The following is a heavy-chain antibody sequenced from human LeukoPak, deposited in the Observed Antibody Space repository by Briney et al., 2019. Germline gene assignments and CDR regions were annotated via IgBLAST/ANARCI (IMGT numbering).Heavy chain of an antibody. D-gene: IGHD4-23*01. J-gene: IGHJ1*01. V-gene: IGHV3-23*01. CDR1: GFTFNTYW. Sequence: GGSLRLSCAASGFTFNTYWMSWVRQAPGKGLEWVSAISGSGGSTYYADSVKGRFTISRDNSKNTLYLQMNSLRAEDTAVYYCASRMVATWIIEYFQHWGQGTLVTVSS. CDR2: ISGSGGST. CDR3: ASRMVATWIIEYFQH.